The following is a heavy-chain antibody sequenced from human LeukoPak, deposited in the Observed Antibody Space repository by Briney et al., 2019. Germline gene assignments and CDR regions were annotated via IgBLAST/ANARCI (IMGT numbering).Heavy chain of an antibody. J-gene: IGHJ4*02. CDR3: ARDYDYGDYPGY. D-gene: IGHD4-17*01. V-gene: IGHV3-20*04. CDR1: GFTFSTYA. Sequence: GGSLRLSCAASGFTFSTYAMSWVRQAPGKGLEWVSGINWNGGRTGYADSVKGRFTISRDNAKNSLYLQMNSLRAEDTALYYCARDYDYGDYPGYWGQGSLVTVSS. CDR2: INWNGGRT.